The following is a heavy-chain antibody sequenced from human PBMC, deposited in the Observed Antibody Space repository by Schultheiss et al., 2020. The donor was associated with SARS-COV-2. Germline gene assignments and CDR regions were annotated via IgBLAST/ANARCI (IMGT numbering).Heavy chain of an antibody. CDR2: IIPIFGTA. CDR1: GGTFSSYA. J-gene: IGHJ6*02. V-gene: IGHV1-69*06. Sequence: KVSCKASGGTFSSYAISWVRQAPGQGLEWMGGIIPIFGTANYAQKFQGRVTITADKSTSTVYMELSSLRSEDTAVYYCARVKAATIRYYYYYGMDVWGQGTTVTVSS. CDR3: ARVKAATIRYYYYYGMDV. D-gene: IGHD5-12*01.